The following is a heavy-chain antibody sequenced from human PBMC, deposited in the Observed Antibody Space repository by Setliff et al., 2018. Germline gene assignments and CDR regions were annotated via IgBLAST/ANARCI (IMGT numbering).Heavy chain of an antibody. CDR2: IYWNDDK. CDR3: AHKYGDYVRYFQH. V-gene: IGHV2-5*01. CDR1: GYSLTNARMG. Sequence: SGPTLVNPTETLPLTCTVSGYSLTNARMGVGWIRQPPGKALEWLALIYWNDDKRYSPSLKSRLTITKDTSKNQVVLTVTNMDPVDTATYCAHKYGDYVRYFQHWGQGTLVTVSS. D-gene: IGHD4-17*01. J-gene: IGHJ1*01.